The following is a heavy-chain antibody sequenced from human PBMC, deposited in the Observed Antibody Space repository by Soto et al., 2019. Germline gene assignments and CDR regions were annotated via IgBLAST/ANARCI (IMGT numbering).Heavy chain of an antibody. D-gene: IGHD7-27*01. V-gene: IGHV4-30-4*01. Sequence: SETLSLTCSVSGDSISNLDYFWAWIRQPPGQALEYIGYIYKSATTYYNPSFESQVAISVDTSKSQFPLNVTSVTAADTAVYFCARGRYCLTGRCFPNWFDSWGQGALVTVSS. J-gene: IGHJ5*01. CDR1: GDSISNLDYF. CDR3: ARGRYCLTGRCFPNWFDS. CDR2: IYKSATT.